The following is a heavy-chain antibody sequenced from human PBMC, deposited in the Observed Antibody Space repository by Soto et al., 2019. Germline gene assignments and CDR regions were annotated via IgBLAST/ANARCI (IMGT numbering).Heavy chain of an antibody. J-gene: IGHJ6*02. CDR3: ARVAAAGKYYYYGMDV. CDR2: ISYDGSNK. D-gene: IGHD6-13*01. Sequence: PGGSLRLSCAASGFTFSSYAMHWVRQAPGKGLEWVAVISYDGSNKYYADSVKGRFIISRDNSKNTLYLQMNSLRAEDTAVYYCARVAAAGKYYYYGMDVWGQGTTVTVSS. CDR1: GFTFSSYA. V-gene: IGHV3-30-3*01.